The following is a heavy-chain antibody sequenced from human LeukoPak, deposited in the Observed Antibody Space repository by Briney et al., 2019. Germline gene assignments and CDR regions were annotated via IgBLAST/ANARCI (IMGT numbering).Heavy chain of an antibody. CDR2: IKQDRSEK. V-gene: IGHV3-7*01. Sequence: GWSLRLSCAASGFTFTNYWMSWVRQAPGKGLELVANIKQDRSEKYYVDSVKGRFTISRDNAKNSLYLQMNSLRAEDTAVYYCARLREIPVFGVVTKSTSYFDYWGQGTLVTVSS. D-gene: IGHD3-3*01. CDR1: GFTFTNYW. J-gene: IGHJ4*02. CDR3: ARLREIPVFGVVTKSTSYFDY.